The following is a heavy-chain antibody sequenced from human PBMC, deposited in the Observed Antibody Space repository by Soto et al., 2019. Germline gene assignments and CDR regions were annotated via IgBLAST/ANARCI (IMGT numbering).Heavy chain of an antibody. J-gene: IGHJ6*02. CDR2: IYNDGST. CDR3: ARAKYSEDYIYYYYGMDV. V-gene: IGHV3-66*01. CDR1: GFTVSSSY. D-gene: IGHD5-12*01. Sequence: GGSLRLSCAASGFTVSSSYMTWVRQAPGRGLEWVSAIYNDGSTYYADSVKGRFTISRDNAKNSLCLQMNSLRDEDTAVYYCARAKYSEDYIYYYYGMDVWGQGTTVTVSS.